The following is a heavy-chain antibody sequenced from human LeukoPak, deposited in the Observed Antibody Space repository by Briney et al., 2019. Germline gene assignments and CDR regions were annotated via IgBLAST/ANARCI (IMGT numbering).Heavy chain of an antibody. CDR1: GYTFSSYA. D-gene: IGHD6-13*01. Sequence: SVKVSCKDSGYTFSSYAISWVRQAPGQGLEWMGGIIPIFGTANYAQKFQGRVTITADESTSTAYMELSSLRSEDTAVYYCARFRIAAAVEYFDYWGQGTLVTVSS. J-gene: IGHJ4*02. V-gene: IGHV1-69*13. CDR2: IIPIFGTA. CDR3: ARFRIAAAVEYFDY.